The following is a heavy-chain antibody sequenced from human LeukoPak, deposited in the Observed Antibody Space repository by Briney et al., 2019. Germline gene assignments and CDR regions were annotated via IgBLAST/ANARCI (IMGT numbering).Heavy chain of an antibody. Sequence: ASVKVSCKASGYTFTSYGISWARQAPGQGLEWMGWISPYNSNTNYAQKLQGRVTMTMDTSTSTAYMELTSLTSDDTAVYYCARAAYYDSSGPYYWGQGTLVTVSS. J-gene: IGHJ4*02. V-gene: IGHV1-18*01. CDR2: ISPYNSNT. D-gene: IGHD3-22*01. CDR1: GYTFTSYG. CDR3: ARAAYYDSSGPYY.